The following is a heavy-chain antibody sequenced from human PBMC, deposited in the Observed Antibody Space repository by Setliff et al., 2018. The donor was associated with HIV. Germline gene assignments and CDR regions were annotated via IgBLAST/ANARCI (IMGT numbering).Heavy chain of an antibody. J-gene: IGHJ5*02. V-gene: IGHV4-59*01. D-gene: IGHD3-10*01. CDR1: GGSINNYQ. CDR3: ARGLTSRRGNWFDP. Sequence: SETLSLTCTVSGVSGGSINNYQWSWIRQPPGEGPEWIGHISSSGSTNYSPSLRSRVIMSVDTSQNLFSLILTSVTAADTAVYYCARGLTSRRGNWFDPWGQGTLVTVSS. CDR2: ISSSGST.